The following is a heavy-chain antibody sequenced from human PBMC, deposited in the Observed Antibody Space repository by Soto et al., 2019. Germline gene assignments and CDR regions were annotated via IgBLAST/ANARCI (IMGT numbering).Heavy chain of an antibody. CDR2: IIPIFDAR. Sequence: VASVKVSCKASGDTFSSHALSWVRQAPGQGLEWMGGIIPIFDARTYAQKFQGRVTMTRDTSISTAYMELSRLRSDDTAVYYCARDPSGWLQPHAFDIWGQGTMVTVSS. CDR1: GDTFSSHA. D-gene: IGHD5-12*01. V-gene: IGHV1-69*05. J-gene: IGHJ3*02. CDR3: ARDPSGWLQPHAFDI.